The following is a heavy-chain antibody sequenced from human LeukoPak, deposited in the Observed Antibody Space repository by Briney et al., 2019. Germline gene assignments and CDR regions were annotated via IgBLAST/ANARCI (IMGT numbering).Heavy chain of an antibody. Sequence: GGSLRLSCAASGFTFSSYAMSWVRQAPGKGLEWVSAISGSGGSTYYADSVKGRFTISRDNSKNTLYLQMNSLRAEDTAVYYCAKDGYYYGSGSYYTNWGQGTLVTVSS. CDR3: AKDGYYYGSGSYYTN. D-gene: IGHD3-10*01. CDR2: ISGSGGST. V-gene: IGHV3-23*01. CDR1: GFTFSSYA. J-gene: IGHJ4*02.